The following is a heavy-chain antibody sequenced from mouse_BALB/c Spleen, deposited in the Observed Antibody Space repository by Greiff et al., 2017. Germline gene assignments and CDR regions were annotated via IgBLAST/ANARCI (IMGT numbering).Heavy chain of an antibody. D-gene: IGHD1-1*01. CDR1: GFTFSSYA. V-gene: IGHV5-9-3*01. J-gene: IGHJ3*01. Sequence: EVKLMESGGGLVKPGGSLKLSCAASGFTFSSYAMSWVRQTPEKRLEWVATISSGGSYTYYPDSVKGRFTISRDNAKNTLYLQMSSLRSEDTAMYYCASPHYYGSSPGFAYWGQGTLVTVSA. CDR2: ISSGGSYT. CDR3: ASPHYYGSSPGFAY.